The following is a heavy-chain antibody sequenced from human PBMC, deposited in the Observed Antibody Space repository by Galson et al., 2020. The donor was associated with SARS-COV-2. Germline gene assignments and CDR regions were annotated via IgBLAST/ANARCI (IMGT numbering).Heavy chain of an antibody. V-gene: IGHV1-24*01. J-gene: IGHJ4*02. CDR2: FDPKDGET. D-gene: IGHD3-22*01. CDR1: RYSLTELS. CDR3: ATDSGHYDENGHPFEY. Sequence: ASVKVSCKISRYSLTELSIHWVRQAPGKGLEWMGGFDPKDGETIYAQKMQGRFIMTEETSTETAYMDLSSLTSEDTAVYYCATDSGHYDENGHPFEYWGQGTPVTVSS.